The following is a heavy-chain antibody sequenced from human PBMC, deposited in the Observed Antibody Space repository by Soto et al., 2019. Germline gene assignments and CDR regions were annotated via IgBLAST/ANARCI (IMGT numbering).Heavy chain of an antibody. D-gene: IGHD4-17*01. CDR1: GGSISAYY. Sequence: PSETLSLTCSVSGGSISAYYWSWNRQPPGKGLEWIGYIYYSGSTNYNPSLKSRVTISVDTSKNQFSLRLSSVTAADTAVYYCARDSGYGDPFDYWGQGTLVTVSS. CDR2: IYYSGST. CDR3: ARDSGYGDPFDY. J-gene: IGHJ4*02. V-gene: IGHV4-59*01.